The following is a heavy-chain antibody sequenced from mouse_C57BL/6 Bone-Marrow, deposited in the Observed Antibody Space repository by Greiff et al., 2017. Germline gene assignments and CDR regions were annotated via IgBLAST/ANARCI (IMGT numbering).Heavy chain of an antibody. Sequence: VQVVESGPELVKPGASVKISCKASGYAFSSSWMNWVKQRPGKGLEWIGRIYPGDGDTNYNGKFKGKATLTADKSSSTAYMQLSSLTSEDSAVYFCASITTVVGYFDVWGTGTTVTVSS. CDR2: IYPGDGDT. CDR3: ASITTVVGYFDV. D-gene: IGHD1-1*01. CDR1: GYAFSSSW. J-gene: IGHJ1*03. V-gene: IGHV1-82*01.